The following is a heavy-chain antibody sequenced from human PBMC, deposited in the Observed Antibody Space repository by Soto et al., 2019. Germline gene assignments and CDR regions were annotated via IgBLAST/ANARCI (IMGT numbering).Heavy chain of an antibody. CDR2: IRSRAYGTTT. CDR1: GFSFGDYA. J-gene: IGHJ4*02. V-gene: IGHV3-49*04. Sequence: LRLSCTASGFSFGDYAMTWVRQAPGKGLEWVGFIRSRAYGTTTEYAASVKGRFIISRDDSKSIAYLQMNSLKTEDTAVYYCNSGAGNWGQGTQVTVS. D-gene: IGHD6-19*01. CDR3: NSGAGN.